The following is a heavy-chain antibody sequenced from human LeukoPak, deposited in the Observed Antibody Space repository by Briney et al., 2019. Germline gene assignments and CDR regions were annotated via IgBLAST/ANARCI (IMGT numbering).Heavy chain of an antibody. D-gene: IGHD6-19*01. CDR3: AKGADPLTWRMTTVAGTRFDF. J-gene: IGHJ4*02. CDR1: GFTLDDYA. CDR2: ISGGGGSR. Sequence: GGSLRLSCAVSGFTLDDYAMRWVRQAPGKGLEWVSLISGGGGSRYYAGSVKGRFTVSRDNSKISLYLQMNRLRTEDTAFYYCAKGADPLTWRMTTVAGTRFDFWGQGTLVTVSS. V-gene: IGHV3-43*02.